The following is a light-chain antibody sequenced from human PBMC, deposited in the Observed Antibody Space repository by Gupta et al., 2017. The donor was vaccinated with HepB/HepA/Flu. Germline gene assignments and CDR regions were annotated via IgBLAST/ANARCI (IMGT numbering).Light chain of an antibody. J-gene: IGKJ2*03. Sequence: DIQITQAPSSLSSSVGDRVTITCRASQDIRTYLNWYQQKPGKAPKVLIYDVSNLETRVPSRFSGSGSGTDFTLTIDSLQPEEFATYFCQQYENLPLSFGEGTRVEI. V-gene: IGKV1-33*01. CDR1: QDIRTY. CDR2: DVS. CDR3: QQYENLPLS.